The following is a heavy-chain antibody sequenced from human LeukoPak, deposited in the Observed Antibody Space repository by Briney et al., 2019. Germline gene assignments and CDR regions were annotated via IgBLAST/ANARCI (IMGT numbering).Heavy chain of an antibody. V-gene: IGHV3-23*01. J-gene: IGHJ4*02. Sequence: GGSLRLSCAASGFSFSSYAMSWVRQAPGKGLEWVSAISGSGGSTYYADSVKGRFTISRDNSKDTLYLQMNSLRAEDTAVYYCAKGIIAVAGTFDYWGQGTLVTVSS. CDR3: AKGIIAVAGTFDY. CDR1: GFSFSSYA. D-gene: IGHD6-19*01. CDR2: ISGSGGST.